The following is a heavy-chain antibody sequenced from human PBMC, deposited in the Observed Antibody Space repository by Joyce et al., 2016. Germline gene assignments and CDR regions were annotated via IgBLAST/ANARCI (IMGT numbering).Heavy chain of an antibody. D-gene: IGHD3-10*01. V-gene: IGHV4-31*03. CDR1: GYSITSGVYY. CDR3: ARGYGSGSSGFRH. J-gene: IGHJ1*01. CDR2: IYYTGST. Sequence: QVQLQESGPGLVRPSQTLSLTCTVSGYSITSGVYYWHWIRQHPGEGLEWIGFIYYTGSTYYNPSLKSRVIISSDTSKNQFSLKRTSVTDADTAVYYCARGYGSGSSGFRHWGQGTLVSVSS.